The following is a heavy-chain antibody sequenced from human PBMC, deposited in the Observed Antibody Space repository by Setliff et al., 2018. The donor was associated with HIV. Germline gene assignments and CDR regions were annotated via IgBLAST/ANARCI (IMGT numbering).Heavy chain of an antibody. V-gene: IGHV3-30*02. CDR3: ARGQTSVTLQFDH. J-gene: IGHJ4*02. CDR2: IRYDGSNQ. CDR1: GFTFSTYG. Sequence: GGSLRLSCAASGFTFSTYGMQWVRQAPGKGLEWVAFIRYDGSNQYYADSVKGRFTISRDNSKNTLYLQMNSLRAEDTAVCYCARGQTSVTLQFDHWGQGTLVTVSS. D-gene: IGHD4-17*01.